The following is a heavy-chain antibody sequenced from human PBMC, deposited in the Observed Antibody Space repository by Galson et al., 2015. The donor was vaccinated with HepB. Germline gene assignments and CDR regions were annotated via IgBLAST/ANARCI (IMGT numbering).Heavy chain of an antibody. J-gene: IGHJ3*02. CDR3: ARDQVVVAATGAFDI. CDR2: IYSGGST. Sequence: SLRLSCAASGFTVSSNYMSWVRQAPGKGLEWVSVIYSGGSTYYADSVKGRFTISRDNSKNTLYLQMNSLRAEDTAVYYCARDQVVVAATGAFDIWGQGTMVTVSS. D-gene: IGHD2-15*01. V-gene: IGHV3-66*02. CDR1: GFTVSSNY.